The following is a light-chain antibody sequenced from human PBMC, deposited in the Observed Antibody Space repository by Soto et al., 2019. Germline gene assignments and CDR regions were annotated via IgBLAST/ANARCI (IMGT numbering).Light chain of an antibody. J-gene: IGKJ1*01. Sequence: DIQMTQSPSSLSASVGDRVTITCRASRDSNDYLACYQHKPGQVPKLLIDPASTLQSVVPSRLTASGSGTDVTLTLTGLHPEDFATYYCQNYNSAPWTFGQRT. CDR3: QNYNSAPWT. CDR2: PAS. V-gene: IGKV1-27*01. CDR1: RDSNDY.